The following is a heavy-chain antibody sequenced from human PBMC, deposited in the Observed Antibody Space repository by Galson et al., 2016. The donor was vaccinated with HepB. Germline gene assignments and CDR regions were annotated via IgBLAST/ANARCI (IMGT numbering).Heavy chain of an antibody. CDR1: GFSLSTCGVG. J-gene: IGHJ4*02. V-gene: IGHV2-5*01. Sequence: PALVQPTQTLTLTCSFSGFSLSTCGVGVGWIRQPPGRAPEWLALIFWPDDNRSSPYQKSRPTITKDNSKHHVVLTVTNMDPVDTATYSCARFGTEITPGGPFDSWGQGTLVTVSS. D-gene: IGHD4-23*01. CDR2: IFWPDDN. CDR3: ARFGTEITPGGPFDS.